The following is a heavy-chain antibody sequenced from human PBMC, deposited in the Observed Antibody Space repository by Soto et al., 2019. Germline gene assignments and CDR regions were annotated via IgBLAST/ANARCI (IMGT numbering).Heavy chain of an antibody. D-gene: IGHD4-4*01. Sequence: QVQLVQSGAEVKKPGASVKVSCKASGYTFTSYYMHWVRQAPGQGLEGMGIINHSGGSTSYAQKFKAAVTMTRDTSTSTVYMELNSLRSDDTAVYYCARDLQSPAQYYFDYWGQGTLFTVSS. V-gene: IGHV1-46*01. CDR1: GYTFTSYY. J-gene: IGHJ4*02. CDR2: INHSGGST. CDR3: ARDLQSPAQYYFDY.